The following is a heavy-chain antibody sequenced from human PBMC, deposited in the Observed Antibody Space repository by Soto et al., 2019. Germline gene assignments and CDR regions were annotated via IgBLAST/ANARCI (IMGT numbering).Heavy chain of an antibody. Sequence: EVHLLESGGGLVQPGGSLRLSCAASGFTFHNYAMSWVRQAPGKGLEWVSIITGGGGATYYPDSVKGRFTISRDNTKTTLDRQMDSLRPEDTSVYYCAKYFMAAVPCAIEGGGWDAWGQGTLVTVST. CDR1: GFTFHNYA. CDR3: AKYFMAAVPCAIEGGGWDA. CDR2: ITGGGGAT. D-gene: IGHD6-13*01. V-gene: IGHV3-23*01. J-gene: IGHJ5*02.